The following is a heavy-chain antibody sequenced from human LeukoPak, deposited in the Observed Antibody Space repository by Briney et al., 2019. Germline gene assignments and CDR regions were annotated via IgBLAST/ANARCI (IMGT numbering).Heavy chain of an antibody. CDR1: GGYITTYY. Sequence: PSETLSLTCHVSGGYITTYYWSWIRQPPGKGLEWIGYAYYSGSNEYNPSLRNRVTMSADASRNQFSLTLSSVTAADTAIYYCATLNIESSSGWFFRSWGQGTLVSVSS. D-gene: IGHD6-19*01. CDR2: AYYSGSN. J-gene: IGHJ5*02. V-gene: IGHV4-59*01. CDR3: ATLNIESSSGWFFRS.